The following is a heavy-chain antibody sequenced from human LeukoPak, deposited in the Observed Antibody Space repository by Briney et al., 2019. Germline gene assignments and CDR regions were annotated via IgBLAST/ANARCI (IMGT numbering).Heavy chain of an antibody. Sequence: SVKVSCKASGGTFSSYAISWVRQAPGQGLEWMGGIIPIFGTANYAQKFQGRVTITADESTSTAYMELNSLRSEDTAVYYCARANSWYGYFDYWGQGTLVTVSS. J-gene: IGHJ4*02. CDR1: GGTFSSYA. CDR3: ARANSWYGYFDY. CDR2: IIPIFGTA. V-gene: IGHV1-69*13. D-gene: IGHD6-13*01.